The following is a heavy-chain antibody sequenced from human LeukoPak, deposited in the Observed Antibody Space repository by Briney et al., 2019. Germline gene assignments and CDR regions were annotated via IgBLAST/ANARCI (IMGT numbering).Heavy chain of an antibody. CDR3: AKDSGYSSSWGYYYYYGMDV. CDR2: ISWDGGST. J-gene: IGHJ6*02. V-gene: IGHV3-43*01. Sequence: GGSLRLSCAASGFTFDDYTMNWVRQAPGKGLEWVSLISWDGGSTYYADSVKGRFTISRDNSKNSLYLQMNSLRTEDTALYYCAKDSGYSSSWGYYYYYGMDVWGQGTTVTVSS. D-gene: IGHD6-13*01. CDR1: GFTFDDYT.